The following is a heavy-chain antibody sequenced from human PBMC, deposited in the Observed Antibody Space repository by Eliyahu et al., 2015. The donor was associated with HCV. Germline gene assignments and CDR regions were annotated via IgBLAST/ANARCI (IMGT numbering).Heavy chain of an antibody. J-gene: IGHJ5*02. CDR3: ASFEAIFWFDP. V-gene: IGHV3-21*01. Sequence: EVQLVESGGGLVKPGGSLRLSCAASGFTFSSYSMNWVRQAPGKGLEGVSSISSSSSYIYYADSVKGRFTISRDNAKNSLYLQMNSLRAEDTAVYYCASFEAIFWFDPWGQGTLVTVSS. CDR1: GFTFSSYS. D-gene: IGHD3-3*02. CDR2: ISSSSSYI.